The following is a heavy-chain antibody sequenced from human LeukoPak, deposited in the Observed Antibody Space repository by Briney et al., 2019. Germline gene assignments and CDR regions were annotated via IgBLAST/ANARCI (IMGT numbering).Heavy chain of an antibody. CDR1: GFTFGDYT. CDR2: ITWDGGNI. D-gene: IGHD3-3*01. CDR3: AKGYTFHGVAHDSGYFDY. J-gene: IGHJ4*02. V-gene: IGHV3-9*03. Sequence: GRSLRLSCVTSGFTFGDYTMHWVRQVPGKGLEWLSGITWDGGNIAYADSVKGRFTISRDNAKSSLYLQMNSLRNDGMAFYFCAKGYTFHGVAHDSGYFDYWGQGTLVTVSS.